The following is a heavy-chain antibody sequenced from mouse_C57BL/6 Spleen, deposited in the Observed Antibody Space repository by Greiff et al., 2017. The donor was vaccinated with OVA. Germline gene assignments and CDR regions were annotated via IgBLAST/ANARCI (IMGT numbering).Heavy chain of an antibody. CDR3: ARSTTVVATDYFDY. D-gene: IGHD1-1*01. CDR2: INPNNGGT. CDR1: GYTFTDYY. J-gene: IGHJ2*01. Sequence: VQLKQSGPELVKPGASVKISCKASGYTFTDYYMNWVKQSHGKSLEWIGDINPNNGGTSYNQKFKGKATLTVDKSSSTAYMELRSLTSEDSAVYYCARSTTVVATDYFDYWGQGTTLTVSS. V-gene: IGHV1-26*01.